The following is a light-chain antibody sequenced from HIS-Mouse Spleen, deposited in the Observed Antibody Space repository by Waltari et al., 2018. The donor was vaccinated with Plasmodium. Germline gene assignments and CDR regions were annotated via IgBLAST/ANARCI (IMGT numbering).Light chain of an antibody. V-gene: IGKV1-39*01. CDR2: AAS. CDR3: QQSYSTPPT. Sequence: DIQVTQSPSSLSASLGDRVTITCRASQSISSYLNWYQQKPGQAPKLLIYAASSLQSGVPSRFSGSGSGTDFTLTISSLQPEDFATYYCQQSYSTPPTFGGGTKVEIK. J-gene: IGKJ4*01. CDR1: QSISSY.